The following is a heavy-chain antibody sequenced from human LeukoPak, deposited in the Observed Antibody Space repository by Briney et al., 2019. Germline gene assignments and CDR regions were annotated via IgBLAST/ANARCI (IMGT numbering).Heavy chain of an antibody. CDR1: GFTFSSYA. V-gene: IGHV3-23*01. J-gene: IGHJ3*02. D-gene: IGHD3-10*01. CDR3: AKDPKFGSGRIKDAFDI. Sequence: GGSLRLSCAASGFTFSSYAMICVGQAPGKGLEWVSAISGSGGSTYYAYSVKGRFTISRDNSKNTLYLQMNSLSAEVTAVYYCAKDPKFGSGRIKDAFDIWGQGTMVTVSS. CDR2: ISGSGGST.